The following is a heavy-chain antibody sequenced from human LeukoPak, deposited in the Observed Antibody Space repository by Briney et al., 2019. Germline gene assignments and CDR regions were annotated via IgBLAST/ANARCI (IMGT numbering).Heavy chain of an antibody. V-gene: IGHV4-4*07. CDR3: ARDRWDSSGYYYSWFDP. CDR1: GGSISSYY. D-gene: IGHD3-22*01. CDR2: IYTSGST. Sequence: ETLSLTCTVSGGSISSYYWSWVRQPAGKGLEWIGRIYTSGSTNYNPSLKSRVTMSVDTSKNQFSLKLSSVTAADTAVYYCARDRWDSSGYYYSWFDPWGQGTLVTVSS. J-gene: IGHJ5*02.